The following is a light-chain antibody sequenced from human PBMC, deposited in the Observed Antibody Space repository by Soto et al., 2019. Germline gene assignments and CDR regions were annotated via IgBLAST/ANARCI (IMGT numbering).Light chain of an antibody. V-gene: IGLV8-61*01. Sequence: QTVVTQEPSLSVSPGWTVTLTCGLSSGSVSTSHSPSWYQQTPGQAPRTLIYNTNTRSSGVPDRFYGSILGNKAALTIRGAQADDESDYYCVLYMGSGISVFGGGTQLTVL. CDR1: SGSVSTSHS. J-gene: IGLJ3*02. CDR3: VLYMGSGISV. CDR2: NTN.